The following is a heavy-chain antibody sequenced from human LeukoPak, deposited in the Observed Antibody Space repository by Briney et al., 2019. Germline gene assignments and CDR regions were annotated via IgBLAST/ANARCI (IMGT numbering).Heavy chain of an antibody. D-gene: IGHD3-10*01. CDR1: GGSISSYY. Sequence: SETLSLTCIVSGGSISSYYWSWIRQPPGKGLEWIGYIYYSGSTNYNPSLKSRVTISVDTSKNQFSLKLSSVTAADTAVYYCARDLYYYGSGGSYYYYMDVWGKGTTVTVSS. CDR2: IYYSGST. CDR3: ARDLYYYGSGGSYYYYMDV. V-gene: IGHV4-59*01. J-gene: IGHJ6*03.